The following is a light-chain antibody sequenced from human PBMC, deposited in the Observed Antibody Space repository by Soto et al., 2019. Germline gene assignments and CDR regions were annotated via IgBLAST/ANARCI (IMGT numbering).Light chain of an antibody. CDR2: KAS. CDR1: QTISSW. J-gene: IGKJ1*01. V-gene: IGKV1-5*03. Sequence: DIQMTQSPSTLSGSVGDRVTITCRASQTISSWLAWYQQKPGKAPKLLIYKASTLKSGVPSRFSGSGSATEFTLTISSLQPDDFATYDCQRYNSYSEAFGQGTKV. CDR3: QRYNSYSEA.